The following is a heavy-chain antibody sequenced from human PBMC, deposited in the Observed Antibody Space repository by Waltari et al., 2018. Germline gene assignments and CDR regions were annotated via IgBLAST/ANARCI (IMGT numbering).Heavy chain of an antibody. J-gene: IGHJ4*02. CDR1: GFTVSSIY. CDR3: ARGSSNWNYGEVVDY. CDR2: IYSGGST. V-gene: IGHV3-53*01. D-gene: IGHD1-7*01. Sequence: EVQLVESGGGLIQPGGSLRLSCAASGFTVSSIYMVCVRQAPGKGLEWVSVIYSGGSTYYADSVKGRFTISRDNSKNTLYLQMNSLRAEDTAVYYCARGSSNWNYGEVVDYWGQGTLVTVSS.